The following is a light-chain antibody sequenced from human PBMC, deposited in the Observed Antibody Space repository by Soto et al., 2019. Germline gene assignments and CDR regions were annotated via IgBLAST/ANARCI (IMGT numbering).Light chain of an antibody. V-gene: IGLV2-14*03. CDR2: NVY. CDR3: SSYTSSSTPYV. CDR1: SSDVGAYNF. Sequence: QSALTQPASVSGSPGQSITISCTGTSSDVGAYNFVSWHQQHPGKAPKLMIYNVYDRPSGISYRFSGSKSGNTASLTISGLQGEDEADYYCSSYTSSSTPYVFGTGTKLTVL. J-gene: IGLJ1*01.